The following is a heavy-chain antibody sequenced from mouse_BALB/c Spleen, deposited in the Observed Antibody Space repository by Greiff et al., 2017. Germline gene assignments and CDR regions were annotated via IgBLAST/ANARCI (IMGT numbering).Heavy chain of an antibody. CDR3: AREGDGPGFAY. V-gene: IGHV1-31*01. CDR2: INPYNGAT. Sequence: VQLQQSGPELVKPGASVKISCKASGYSFTGYYMHWVKQSHVKSLEWIGRINPYNGATSYNQNFKDKASLTVDKSSSTAYMELHSLTSEDSAVYYCAREGDGPGFAYWGQGTLVTVSA. CDR1: GYSFTGYY. J-gene: IGHJ3*01. D-gene: IGHD1-2*01.